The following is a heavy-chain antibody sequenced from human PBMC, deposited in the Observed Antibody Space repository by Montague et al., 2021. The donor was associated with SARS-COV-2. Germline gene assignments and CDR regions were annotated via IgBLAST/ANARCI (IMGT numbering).Heavy chain of an antibody. D-gene: IGHD6-19*01. CDR1: GGSITDINYY. CDR3: SKGGGIGVSDS. J-gene: IGHJ4*02. V-gene: IGHV4-39*01. Sequence: SETLSLTCTVSGGSITDINYYWGWIRQPPGKGLKWIGNIFHSGSTYYNPSLMSRVTISVDTSRNEFSLKVNSVTAADTAVYYCSKGGGIGVSDSWGQGTLVTVSS. CDR2: IFHSGST.